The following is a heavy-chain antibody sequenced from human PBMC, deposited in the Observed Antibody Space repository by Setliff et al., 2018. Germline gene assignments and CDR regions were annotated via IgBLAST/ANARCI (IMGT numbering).Heavy chain of an antibody. Sequence: ASVKVSCKASGHTFTSYDINWVRQATGQGLEWMGWMNPNSGNTGYAQKFQGRVTITRNTSISTAYMELSSLRSEDTAVYYCARVRGGVITGTFDYWGQGALVTVSS. J-gene: IGHJ4*02. D-gene: IGHD1-7*01. V-gene: IGHV1-8*03. CDR1: GHTFTSYD. CDR3: ARVRGGVITGTFDY. CDR2: MNPNSGNT.